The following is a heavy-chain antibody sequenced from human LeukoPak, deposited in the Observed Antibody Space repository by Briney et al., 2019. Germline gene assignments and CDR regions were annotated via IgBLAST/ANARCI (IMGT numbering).Heavy chain of an antibody. CDR2: ISGSGGST. D-gene: IGHD1-26*01. CDR3: ARDQRGSYYGFFDY. CDR1: GFTFSSYA. J-gene: IGHJ4*02. Sequence: GGSLRLSCAASGFTFSSYAMSWVRQAPGKGLEWVSAISGSGGSTYYADSVKGRFTISRDDSKNTLYLQMNSLRAEDTAVYYCARDQRGSYYGFFDYWGQGTLVTVSS. V-gene: IGHV3-23*01.